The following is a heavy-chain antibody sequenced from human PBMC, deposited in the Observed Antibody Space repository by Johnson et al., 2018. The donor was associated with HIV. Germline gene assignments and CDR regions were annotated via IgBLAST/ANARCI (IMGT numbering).Heavy chain of an antibody. V-gene: IGHV3-66*02. CDR1: GITVSSNY. Sequence: VQLVESGGGLVQPGGSLRLSCAASGITVSSNYMSWVRQAPGKGLEWVSVIFSVGGAYYADSVKGRFIISRDNSKNMLYLHMNSLRPEDTAVYYCARDGRDLVTRGSFDIWGQGTVVTGSS. CDR2: IFSVGGA. CDR3: ARDGRDLVTRGSFDI. D-gene: IGHD3-9*01. J-gene: IGHJ3*02.